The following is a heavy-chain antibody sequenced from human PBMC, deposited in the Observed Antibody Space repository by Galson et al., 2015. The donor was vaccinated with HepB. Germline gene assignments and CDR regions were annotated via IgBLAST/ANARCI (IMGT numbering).Heavy chain of an antibody. Sequence: SETLSLTCTVSGGSISSYYWSWIRQPPGKGLEWIGYIYYSGSTNYNPSLKSRVTISVDTSKNQFSLKLSSVTAADTAVYYCARDRRYFDWLPYYFDYWGQGTLVTVSS. J-gene: IGHJ4*02. CDR3: ARDRRYFDWLPYYFDY. D-gene: IGHD3-9*01. CDR1: GGSISSYY. V-gene: IGHV4-59*01. CDR2: IYYSGST.